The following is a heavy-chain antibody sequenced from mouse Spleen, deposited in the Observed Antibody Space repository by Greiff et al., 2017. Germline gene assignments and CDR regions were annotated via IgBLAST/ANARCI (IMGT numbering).Heavy chain of an antibody. Sequence: QVTLKVSGPGILQPSQTLSLSCSSSGFSLSTFGMGVGWLRQPPGKGLVWLVHIWWDDDKYYNPVLKSPPTTSKDTSKNQVIRRIANVDAADTATYYCARVTDFDYWGQGTTLTVSS. J-gene: IGHJ2*01. CDR1: GFSLSTFGMG. CDR2: IWWDDDK. CDR3: ARVTDFDY. V-gene: IGHV8-8*01.